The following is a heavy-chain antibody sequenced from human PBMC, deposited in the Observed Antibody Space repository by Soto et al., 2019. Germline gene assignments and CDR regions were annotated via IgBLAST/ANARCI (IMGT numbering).Heavy chain of an antibody. Sequence: QVQLVESGGGVVQPGRSLRLSCAASGFTFSSYAMHWVRQAPGKGLEWVAVISYDGSNKYYADSVKGRFTISRDNSKNTLYLQMNSLRAEDTAVYYSARDYTIFGVVIPFDPWGQGTLVTVSS. D-gene: IGHD3-3*01. J-gene: IGHJ5*02. CDR2: ISYDGSNK. CDR1: GFTFSSYA. CDR3: ARDYTIFGVVIPFDP. V-gene: IGHV3-30-3*01.